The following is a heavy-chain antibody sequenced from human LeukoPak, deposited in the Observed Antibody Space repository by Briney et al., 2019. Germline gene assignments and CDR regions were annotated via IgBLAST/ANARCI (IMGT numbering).Heavy chain of an antibody. Sequence: SETLSLTCTVSGGSISSYYWGWIRQPPGKGLEWIGSIYYSGSTYYNPSLKSRVTISVDTSKNQFSLKLSSVTAADTAVYYCARVPTMVRGVIITHSWFDPWGQGTLVTVSS. V-gene: IGHV4-39*01. J-gene: IGHJ5*02. CDR2: IYYSGST. CDR1: GGSISSYY. D-gene: IGHD3-10*01. CDR3: ARVPTMVRGVIITHSWFDP.